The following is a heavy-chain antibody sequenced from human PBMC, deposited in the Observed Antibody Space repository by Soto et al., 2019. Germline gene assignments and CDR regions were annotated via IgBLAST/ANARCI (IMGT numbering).Heavy chain of an antibody. Sequence: SETLSLTCAVYGGSFSGYYWSWIRQPPGKGLEWIGEINHSGSTNYNPSLKSRVTISVDTSKNQFSLKLSSVTAADTAVYYCARGCFGAAAGIADGMDVWGQGTTVTVSS. J-gene: IGHJ6*02. CDR3: ARGCFGAAAGIADGMDV. CDR2: INHSGST. V-gene: IGHV4-34*01. CDR1: GGSFSGYY. D-gene: IGHD6-13*01.